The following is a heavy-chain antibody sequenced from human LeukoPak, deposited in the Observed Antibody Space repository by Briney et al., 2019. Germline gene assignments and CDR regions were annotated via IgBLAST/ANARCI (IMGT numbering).Heavy chain of an antibody. J-gene: IGHJ5*02. V-gene: IGHV4-39*01. CDR2: IYYSGRT. CDR3: ARQGLGIWNWFDP. CDR1: GGSISSSSYY. Sequence: SETLSLTCTVSGGSISSSSYYWGWIRQPPGKGLEWIGTIYYSGRTYYNPSLKSRVTISVDTSKNQFSLKLSSVTATDTAVYDCARQGLGIWNWFDPWGRGTLVTVSS. D-gene: IGHD7-27*01.